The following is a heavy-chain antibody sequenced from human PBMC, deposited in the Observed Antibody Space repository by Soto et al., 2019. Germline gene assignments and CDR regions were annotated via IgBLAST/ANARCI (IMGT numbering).Heavy chain of an antibody. D-gene: IGHD3-16*01. V-gene: IGHV4-39*02. J-gene: IGHJ4*01. CDR3: ARDVNNDVPLDF. CDR2: LYYVGTT. Sequence: QLQLQESGPGLVKPSETLSLTCTVSGGSIASSGYFWVWIRQSPGKGLEGIGSLYYVGTTYYKPALKSRVTISVDTSKNQFSLKVRSATAADTAVYYCARDVNNDVPLDFWGHGTLVTVSS. CDR1: GGSIASSGYF.